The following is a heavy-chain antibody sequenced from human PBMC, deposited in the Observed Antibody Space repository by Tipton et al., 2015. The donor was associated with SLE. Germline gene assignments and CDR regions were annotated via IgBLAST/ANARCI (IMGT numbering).Heavy chain of an antibody. CDR1: GGSISSYY. Sequence: TLSLTCTVSGGSISSYYWSWIRQPPGKGLEWIGYIYYSGSTNYNPSLKSRVTISVDTSKNQFSLKLSSVTAADTAVYYCARGHYYDSSGYFDYWGQGTLVTVSS. D-gene: IGHD3-22*01. CDR2: IYYSGST. V-gene: IGHV4-59*08. J-gene: IGHJ4*02. CDR3: ARGHYYDSSGYFDY.